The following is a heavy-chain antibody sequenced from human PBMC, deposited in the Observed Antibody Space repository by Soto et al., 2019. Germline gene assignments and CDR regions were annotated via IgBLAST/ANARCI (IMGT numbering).Heavy chain of an antibody. V-gene: IGHV1-24*01. D-gene: IGHD3-22*01. CDR3: ATAPYYYDSSGYDY. J-gene: IGHJ4*02. CDR2: FDPEDGET. Sequence: ASVKVSCKVSGYTLTELSMHWVRQAPGKGLEWMGGFDPEDGETIYAQKFQGRVTMTEDTSTDTAYMELSSLRSEDTAVYYCATAPYYYDSSGYDYWGQGTLVTVSS. CDR1: GYTLTELS.